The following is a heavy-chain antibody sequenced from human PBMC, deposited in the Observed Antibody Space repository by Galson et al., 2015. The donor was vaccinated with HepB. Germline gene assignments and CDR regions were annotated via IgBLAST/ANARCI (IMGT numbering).Heavy chain of an antibody. J-gene: IGHJ6*02. CDR3: ATDFSMDV. Sequence: SVKVSCKVSGYTLSELAIHWVRQAPGKGLEWMGGFDPEDVGTVYAQQFQGRIIMTVDTSADTAYMELGSLRSEDTAVYYCATDFSMDVWGQGTTGTVS. CDR2: FDPEDVGT. V-gene: IGHV1-24*01. D-gene: IGHD3-3*01. CDR1: GYTLSELA.